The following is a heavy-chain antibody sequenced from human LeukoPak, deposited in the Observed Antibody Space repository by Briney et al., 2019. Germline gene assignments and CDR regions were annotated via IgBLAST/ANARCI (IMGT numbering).Heavy chain of an antibody. V-gene: IGHV5-51*01. CDR1: GYSFTSYW. CDR2: IYPGDSDT. Sequence: GGSLKISFKGSGYSFTSYWIGWVRQMPGKGLEWMGGIYPGDSDTRYSPSFQGQVTISADKSISTAYLQWSSLQASDTAMYYCARHDVEMATPDYWGQGTLVTVSS. D-gene: IGHD5-24*01. J-gene: IGHJ4*02. CDR3: ARHDVEMATPDY.